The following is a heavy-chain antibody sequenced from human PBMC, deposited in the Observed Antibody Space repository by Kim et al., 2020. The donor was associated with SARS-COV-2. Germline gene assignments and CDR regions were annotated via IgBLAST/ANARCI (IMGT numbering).Heavy chain of an antibody. D-gene: IGHD3-10*01. CDR2: IYYSGST. CDR3: ARLMVRGVTHLYYYYYGVDV. V-gene: IGHV4-59*08. CDR1: GGSINSYY. Sequence: GSLRLSCTVSGGSINSYYWSWIRQPPGKGLEWIGYIYYSGSTNYNPSLKIRVTISVDTSKNQFSLKLSSVTAADTAVYYCARLMVRGVTHLYYYYYGVDVWGQGTTVTVSS. J-gene: IGHJ6*02.